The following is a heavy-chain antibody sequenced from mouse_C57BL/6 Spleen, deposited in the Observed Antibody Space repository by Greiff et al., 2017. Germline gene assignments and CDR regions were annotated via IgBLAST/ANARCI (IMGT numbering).Heavy chain of an antibody. D-gene: IGHD1-1*01. CDR1: GYTFTDYY. CDR2: INPNNGGT. J-gene: IGHJ2*01. V-gene: IGHV1-26*01. Sequence: VQLQQSGPELVKPGASVMISCKASGYTFTDYYMNWVKQSHGKSLEWIGDINPNNGGTSYNQKFKGKATLTVDKSSSTAYMELRSLTSEDSAVYYCARRGRIRYFDYWGQGTTLTVSS. CDR3: ARRGRIRYFDY.